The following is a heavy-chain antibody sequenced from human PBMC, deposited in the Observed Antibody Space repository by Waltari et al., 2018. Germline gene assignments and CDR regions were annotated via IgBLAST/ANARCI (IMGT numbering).Heavy chain of an antibody. Sequence: EVRLVESGGGSVQPGESLRLSCVVSGFTFANFWMHWVRQVPGKGLMWVSRIKPDGTDTTYADSVKGRFTMSRDNSRNTLYLEMTGLRVDDSAVYYCARGPFSYSSGTQSHWGRGALVTVSS. CDR1: GFTFANFW. J-gene: IGHJ4*02. CDR2: IKPDGTDT. V-gene: IGHV3-74*01. D-gene: IGHD1-7*01. CDR3: ARGPFSYSSGTQSH.